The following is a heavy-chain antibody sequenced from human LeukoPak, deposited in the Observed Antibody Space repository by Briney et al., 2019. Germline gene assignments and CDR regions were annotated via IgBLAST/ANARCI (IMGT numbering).Heavy chain of an antibody. CDR3: ARWYNWNYGGYFDY. D-gene: IGHD1-7*01. Sequence: GGSLRLSCAASGFTFNSYSMNWVRQAPGKGLEWVSSISSSSSYIYYADSVKGRFTISRDNAANSLYLQMNSLRAEDTAVYYCARWYNWNYGGYFDYWGQGTLVTVSS. V-gene: IGHV3-21*01. CDR2: ISSSSSYI. J-gene: IGHJ4*02. CDR1: GFTFNSYS.